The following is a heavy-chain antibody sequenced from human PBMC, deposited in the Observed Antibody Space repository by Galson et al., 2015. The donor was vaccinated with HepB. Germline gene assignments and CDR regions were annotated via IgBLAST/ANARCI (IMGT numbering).Heavy chain of an antibody. D-gene: IGHD6-6*01. CDR1: GFTFRSFA. CDR2: ISGSGAPI. Sequence: SLRLSCAASGFTFRSFAMTWVRQAPGKGLEFVSSISGSGAPIYYADSVKGRFTISRDNSKDTLFLQMNTLRAEDTAIYYCAKLRGVSSPHYHMNVWGKGATVTCSS. V-gene: IGHV3-23*01. CDR3: AKLRGVSSPHYHMNV. J-gene: IGHJ6*04.